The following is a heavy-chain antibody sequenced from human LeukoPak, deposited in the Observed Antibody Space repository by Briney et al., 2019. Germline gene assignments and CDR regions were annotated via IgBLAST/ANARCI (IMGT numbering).Heavy chain of an antibody. J-gene: IGHJ3*02. V-gene: IGHV4-34*01. CDR2: INHSGST. D-gene: IGHD3-10*01. Sequence: SETLSLTCAVYGGSFSGYYWSWIRQPPGKGLEWIGEINHSGSTNYNPSLKSRVTISVDTSKNQFSLKLSSVTAADTAVYYCARDTTYYYGSGSYGAFDIWGQGTMVTASS. CDR1: GGSFSGYY. CDR3: ARDTTYYYGSGSYGAFDI.